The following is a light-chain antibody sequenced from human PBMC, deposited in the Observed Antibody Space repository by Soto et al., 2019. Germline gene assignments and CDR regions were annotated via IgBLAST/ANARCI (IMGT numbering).Light chain of an antibody. J-gene: IGKJ3*01. V-gene: IGKV3-20*01. CDR3: QQYSRSPPEFN. CDR1: QSISSNY. Sequence: EIVLTQSPGTLSLSPGERATLSCRASQSISSNYLAWYQHIPGQAPRLLIFGSSYRATGIPDRFSGSGSGTDFTLTISRLEPEDFAVYYCQQYSRSPPEFNFGPGKKVDSK. CDR2: GSS.